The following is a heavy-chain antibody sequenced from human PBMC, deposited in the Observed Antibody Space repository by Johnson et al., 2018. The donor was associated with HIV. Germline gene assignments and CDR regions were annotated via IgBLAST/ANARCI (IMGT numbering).Heavy chain of an antibody. Sequence: QVQLVESGGGLVQPGRSLRLSCAASGFAFSNFGMHWVRQAPGKGLEWVAVTSYDGSNKYYADSVKGRFTISRDNSKNTLYLQMNSLRAEDTAVYYCAKSGLFVLVVYAPDVFDIWGQGTMVTVSS. V-gene: IGHV3-30*18. J-gene: IGHJ3*02. CDR3: AKSGLFVLVVYAPDVFDI. D-gene: IGHD2-8*02. CDR1: GFAFSNFG. CDR2: TSYDGSNK.